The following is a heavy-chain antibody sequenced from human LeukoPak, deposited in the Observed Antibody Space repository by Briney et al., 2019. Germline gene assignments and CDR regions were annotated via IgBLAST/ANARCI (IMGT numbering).Heavy chain of an antibody. V-gene: IGHV1-69*01. Sequence: SVKVSCKASGGTFSSYAISWVRQAPGQGLEWMGGIIPIFGTANYAQKFQGRVTITADESTSTAYMELSSLRSEDTAVYYCAAGPHCTNGECYGAFDIWGQGTMVTVSS. D-gene: IGHD2-8*01. CDR3: AAGPHCTNGECYGAFDI. CDR2: IIPIFGTA. J-gene: IGHJ3*02. CDR1: GGTFSSYA.